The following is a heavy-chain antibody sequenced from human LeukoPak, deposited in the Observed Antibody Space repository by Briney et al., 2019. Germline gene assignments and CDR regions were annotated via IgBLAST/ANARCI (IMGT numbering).Heavy chain of an antibody. D-gene: IGHD2-2*01. CDR1: GFTFSGCG. CDR2: IWYDGRDK. J-gene: IGHJ4*02. Sequence: GGSLRLSCAASGFTFSGCGMHWVRQAPGKGLEWVAFIWYDGRDKYYADSVKGQFTISRDNSKNTLYLQMNSLRADDTAVYYCAKVYCSSASCPGDYWGQGTLVTVSS. V-gene: IGHV3-30*02. CDR3: AKVYCSSASCPGDY.